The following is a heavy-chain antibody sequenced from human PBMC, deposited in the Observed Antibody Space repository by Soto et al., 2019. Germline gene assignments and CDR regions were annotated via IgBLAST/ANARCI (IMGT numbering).Heavy chain of an antibody. CDR2: IIPVVGTT. J-gene: IGHJ4*02. D-gene: IGHD2-8*01. Sequence: QVQLVQSGAEVKKPGSSVKVSCKASGATFTTNSLNWVRQAPGQGLEWMGGIIPVVGTTKYAQKYQDRVTITGDKSTNTAYMELSSLRSDETAVDYCSRGLLYATTYFDYWGQGTPVTVSS. CDR3: SRGLLYATTYFDY. V-gene: IGHV1-69*06. CDR1: GATFTTNS.